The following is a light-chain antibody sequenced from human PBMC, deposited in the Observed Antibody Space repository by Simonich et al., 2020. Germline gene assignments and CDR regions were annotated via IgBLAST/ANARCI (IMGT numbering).Light chain of an antibody. V-gene: IGKV1-5*03. Sequence: DIQMTQSPSTLSASVGDRVTITCRASQSISSWLAWYQQKPGKAPKLLIYKASSLESGVPSRFSGRGSGTEFTLTISSLQPYDFATYYCQQYKSYSWTFGQGTKVEIK. CDR2: KAS. J-gene: IGKJ1*01. CDR1: QSISSW. CDR3: QQYKSYSWT.